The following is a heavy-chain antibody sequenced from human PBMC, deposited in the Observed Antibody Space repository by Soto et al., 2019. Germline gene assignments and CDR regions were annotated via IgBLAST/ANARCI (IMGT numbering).Heavy chain of an antibody. Sequence: GGSLRLSCAASGFTFSSYAMSWVRQAPGKGLEWVSAISGSGGSTYYADSVKGRFTISRDNSKNTLYLQMNSLRAEDTAVYYCAKGGQKVNCSSTSCYVSYYYYMDVWGKGTTVTVSS. CDR3: AKGGQKVNCSSTSCYVSYYYYMDV. V-gene: IGHV3-23*01. CDR1: GFTFSSYA. CDR2: ISGSGGST. D-gene: IGHD2-2*01. J-gene: IGHJ6*03.